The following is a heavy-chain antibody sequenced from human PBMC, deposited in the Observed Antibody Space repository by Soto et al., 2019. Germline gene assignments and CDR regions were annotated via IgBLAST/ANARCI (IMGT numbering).Heavy chain of an antibody. Sequence: QVQLVESGGGLVKPGGSPRLSCAASGFTFSDYYMTWIRQAPGKGLEWISFISGSGKTIHFADSLEGRFTISRDNAKNSVYLEMNSLRAEDTAVYYCARDAGYSSSLYFSWFDPWGPGTLVTVSS. V-gene: IGHV3-11*01. CDR3: ARDAGYSSSLYFSWFDP. J-gene: IGHJ5*02. D-gene: IGHD6-13*01. CDR1: GFTFSDYY. CDR2: ISGSGKTI.